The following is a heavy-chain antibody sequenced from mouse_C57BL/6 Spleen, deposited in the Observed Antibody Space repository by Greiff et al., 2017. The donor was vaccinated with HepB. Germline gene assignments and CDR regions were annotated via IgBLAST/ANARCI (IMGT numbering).Heavy chain of an antibody. Sequence: QVQLQQSGPELVKPGASVKLSCKASGYTFTSYDINWVKQRPGQGLEWIGWIYPRDGSNKYNEKFKGKATLTVDTSSSTAYMELHSLTSEDSAVYFCARYTTVVGDYWGQGTTLTVSS. J-gene: IGHJ2*01. CDR2: IYPRDGSN. CDR3: ARYTTVVGDY. V-gene: IGHV1-85*01. D-gene: IGHD1-1*01. CDR1: GYTFTSYD.